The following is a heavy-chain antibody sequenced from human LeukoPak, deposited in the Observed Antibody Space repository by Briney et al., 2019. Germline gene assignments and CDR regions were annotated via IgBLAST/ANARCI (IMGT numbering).Heavy chain of an antibody. CDR1: GFTFSSYG. J-gene: IGHJ5*02. V-gene: IGHV3-30*18. CDR3: AKNFAGATTVTNWFDP. Sequence: GGSLRLSCAASGFTFSSYGMHWVRQAPGKGLEWVAVISYDGSNKYYADSVKGRFTISRDNSKNTLYLQMNSLRAEDTAVYYCAKNFAGATTVTNWFDPWGQGTLVTVSS. D-gene: IGHD4-17*01. CDR2: ISYDGSNK.